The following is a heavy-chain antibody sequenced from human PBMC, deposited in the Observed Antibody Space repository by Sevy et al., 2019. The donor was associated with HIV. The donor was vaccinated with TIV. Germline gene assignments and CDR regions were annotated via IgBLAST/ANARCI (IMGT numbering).Heavy chain of an antibody. V-gene: IGHV4-59*01. J-gene: IGHJ6*02. CDR1: GGSISSYY. D-gene: IGHD3-10*01. CDR3: ARGYYGSGSYYYYYGMDV. CDR2: IYYSGST. Sequence: SETLSLTCTVSGGSISSYYWSWIRQPPGKGLEWIGYIYYSGSTNYNPSLKSRVTISVDTSKNQFSLKLGSVTAADTGVYYCARGYYGSGSYYYYYGMDVWGQGTTVTVSS.